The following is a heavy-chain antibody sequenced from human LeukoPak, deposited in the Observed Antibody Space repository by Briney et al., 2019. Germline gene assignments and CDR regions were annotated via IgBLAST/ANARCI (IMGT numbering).Heavy chain of an antibody. Sequence: SETLSLTCTVSGGSISSSIYYWSWIRQPAGKGLEWIGRIYTSGSTNYNPSLKSRVTMSVDTSKKQFSLKLSSVTAADTAVYYCARDRSTSSGSYYHLFDYWGQGTLVTVSS. V-gene: IGHV4-61*02. CDR1: GGSISSSIYY. CDR2: IYTSGST. CDR3: ARDRSTSSGSYYHLFDY. J-gene: IGHJ4*02. D-gene: IGHD3-10*01.